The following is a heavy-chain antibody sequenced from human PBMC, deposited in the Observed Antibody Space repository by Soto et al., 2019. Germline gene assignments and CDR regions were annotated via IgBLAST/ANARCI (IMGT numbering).Heavy chain of an antibody. Sequence: GGSLRLSCAASGFTFSSYGMHWVRQAPGKGLEWVAVISYDGSNKYYADSVKGRFTISRDNSKNTLYLQMNSLRAEDTAVYYCAKGPVLLWFGELSLDVWGQGTTVTVSS. J-gene: IGHJ6*02. CDR3: AKGPVLLWFGELSLDV. CDR1: GFTFSSYG. V-gene: IGHV3-30*18. D-gene: IGHD3-10*01. CDR2: ISYDGSNK.